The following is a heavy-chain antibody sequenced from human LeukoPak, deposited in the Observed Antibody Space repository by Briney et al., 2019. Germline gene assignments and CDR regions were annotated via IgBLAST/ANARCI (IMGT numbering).Heavy chain of an antibody. V-gene: IGHV3-74*01. CDR1: GNYW. D-gene: IGHD2-2*01. Sequence: GGSLRLSCAAYGNYWMHWVRQAPGKGLVWVSYINSDGSWTSYADSVKGRFTISKDNAKNTVYLQMNNLRVEDTAVYYCVSFYETHWGRGTLVTVSS. J-gene: IGHJ4*02. CDR2: INSDGSWT. CDR3: VSFYETH.